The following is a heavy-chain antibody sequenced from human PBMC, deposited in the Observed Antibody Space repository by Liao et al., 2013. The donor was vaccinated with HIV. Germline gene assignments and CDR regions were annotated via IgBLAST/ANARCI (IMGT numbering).Heavy chain of an antibody. J-gene: IGHJ4*02. V-gene: IGHV4-59*01. Sequence: QVQLQESGPGLVKPSETLSLTCTVSGGSITSYYWSWIRQFPEKGLEWIGYIYYSGSTNYSPSLKSRVTISVDTSKSQFSLKVRSVSAADTAVYYCATTEANSGWPNFDSWGRGNPGHRLL. CDR1: GGSITSYY. D-gene: IGHD6-19*01. CDR2: IYYSGST. CDR3: ATTEANSGWPNFDS.